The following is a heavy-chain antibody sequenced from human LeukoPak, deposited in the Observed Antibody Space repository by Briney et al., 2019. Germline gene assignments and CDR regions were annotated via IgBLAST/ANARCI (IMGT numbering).Heavy chain of an antibody. CDR1: GGSISSYY. CDR3: ARGSGYYYYYGMDV. V-gene: IGHV4-59*08. J-gene: IGHJ6*02. D-gene: IGHD1-26*01. CDR2: IYYSGRT. Sequence: SETLSLTCTVSGGSISSYYWSWIRQPPGKGLEWLGYIYYSGRTNYNPSLKSRVTISVDTSKNQFSLKLSSVTAADTAVYYCARGSGYYYYYGMDVWGQGTTVTVSS.